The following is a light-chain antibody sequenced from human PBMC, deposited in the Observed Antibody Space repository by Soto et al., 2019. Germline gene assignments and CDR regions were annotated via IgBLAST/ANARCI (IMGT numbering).Light chain of an antibody. V-gene: IGKV1-5*01. CDR2: DAS. CDR1: QDIGSW. J-gene: IGKJ1*01. CDR3: QQYDTYLWT. Sequence: DIQMTQSPSTLAASVGDTVTVTCRASQDIGSWLAWYQQKAGEAPKLLIFDASSLEDDVPSRFSGSGSGTEFTLRISSLQPDDIATYYCQQYDTYLWTFGQGTKV.